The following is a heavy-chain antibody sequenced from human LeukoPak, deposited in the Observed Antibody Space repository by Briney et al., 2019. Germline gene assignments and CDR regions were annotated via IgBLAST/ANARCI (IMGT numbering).Heavy chain of an antibody. CDR3: ARQSLPTYYDFWSGDDAFDI. CDR1: GFTLRSYT. CDR2: IGISSNKI. J-gene: IGHJ3*02. V-gene: IGHV3-21*01. Sequence: GGSLRLSCAASGFTLRSYTMNWVRQAPGKGLEWVSSIGISSNKIYYADSVKGRFIISRDNAKNSVYLQMNSLRAEDTAVYYCARQSLPTYYDFWSGDDAFDIWGQGTMVTVSS. D-gene: IGHD3-3*01.